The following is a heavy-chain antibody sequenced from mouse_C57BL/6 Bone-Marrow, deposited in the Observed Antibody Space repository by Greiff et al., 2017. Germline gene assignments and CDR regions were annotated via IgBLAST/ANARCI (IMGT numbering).Heavy chain of an antibody. CDR1: GYTFTSYW. CDR2: IDPSDSYT. D-gene: IGHD1-1*01. V-gene: IGHV1-50*01. J-gene: IGHJ2*01. Sequence: VKLQQPGAELVKPGASVKLSCKASGYTFTSYWMQWVKQRPGQGLEWIGEIDPSDSYTNYNQKFKGKATLTVDTSSSTAYMQLSSLTSEDSAVYDVAKSTTVVARHYFDYWGQGTTLTVSS. CDR3: AKSTTVVARHYFDY.